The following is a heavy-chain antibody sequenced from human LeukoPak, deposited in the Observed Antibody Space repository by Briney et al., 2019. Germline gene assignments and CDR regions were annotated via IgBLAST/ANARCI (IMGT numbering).Heavy chain of an antibody. V-gene: IGHV3-33*06. CDR2: IWYDGSNT. CDR1: GFTFSSYG. D-gene: IGHD3-16*01. J-gene: IGHJ4*02. CDR3: ANVQSGGLDY. Sequence: GGSLRLSCAASGFTFSSYGMHWVRQAPGKGLEWVAMIWYDGSNTYYADSVKGRFTISRDNSKNTLYLQMHSLRAEDTAIYYCANVQSGGLDYWGQGSLVTVSS.